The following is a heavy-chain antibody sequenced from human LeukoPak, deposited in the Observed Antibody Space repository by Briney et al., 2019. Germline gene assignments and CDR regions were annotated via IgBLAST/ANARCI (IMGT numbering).Heavy chain of an antibody. D-gene: IGHD3-9*01. CDR3: ARLYVLRYFDWSADAFDI. Sequence: GGSLRLSCAASGFTLSTSGMNWVRQAPGKGLEWVSSICSSSSYIYYADSVKGRFSISRDNAKSSLYLQMNSLRAEDTAVYYCARLYVLRYFDWSADAFDIWGQGTMVTVSS. CDR2: ICSSSSYI. J-gene: IGHJ3*02. V-gene: IGHV3-21*01. CDR1: GFTLSTSG.